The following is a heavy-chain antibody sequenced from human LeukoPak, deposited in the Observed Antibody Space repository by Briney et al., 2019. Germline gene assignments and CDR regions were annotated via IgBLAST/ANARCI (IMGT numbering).Heavy chain of an antibody. J-gene: IGHJ5*02. D-gene: IGHD2-2*01. V-gene: IGHV4-38-2*02. CDR3: ASLDIVVVPAAIGWFDP. CDR2: IYHSGST. Sequence: SSETLSLTCTVSGGSISSGYYWGWIRQPPGKGLEWIGSIYHSGSTYYNPSIKSRVTISVDTSKNQFSLKLSSVTAADTAMYYCASLDIVVVPAAIGWFDPWGQGTLVTVSS. CDR1: GGSISSGYY.